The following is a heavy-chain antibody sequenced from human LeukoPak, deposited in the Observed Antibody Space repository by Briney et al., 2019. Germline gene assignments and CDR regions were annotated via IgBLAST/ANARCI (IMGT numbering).Heavy chain of an antibody. V-gene: IGHV3-30*04. CDR2: ISYDGSNK. Sequence: GALRLSCAASGLSFSSYAMHWVRQAPGKGLEWVALISYDGSNKYYADSVKGRFTTSRDNSKNTLYLQMNSLRGEDTAVYYCARLHFDYWGQGTLVTVSS. CDR3: ARLHFDY. J-gene: IGHJ4*02. CDR1: GLSFSSYA.